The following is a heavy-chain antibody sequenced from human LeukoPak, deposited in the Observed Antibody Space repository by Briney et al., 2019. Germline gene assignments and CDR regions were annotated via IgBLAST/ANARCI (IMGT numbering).Heavy chain of an antibody. J-gene: IGHJ6*03. CDR2: IIPIFGTA. V-gene: IGHV1-69*13. CDR1: GGTFSSYA. Sequence: GASVKVSCKASGGTFSSYAISWVRQAPGQGLEWMGGIIPIFGTANYAQKFQGRVTITADESTSTAYMELSSLRSEDTAVYYCARGPTVGYYYYMDVWGKGTTVTVSS. CDR3: ARGPTVGYYYYMDV.